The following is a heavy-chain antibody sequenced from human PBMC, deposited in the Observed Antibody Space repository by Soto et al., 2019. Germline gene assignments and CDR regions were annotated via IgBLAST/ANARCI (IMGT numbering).Heavy chain of an antibody. CDR1: GGSFSGYY. CDR3: ARGRQYSSPSAYYYGMDV. J-gene: IGHJ6*02. Sequence: LSLTCAVYGGSFSGYYWSWIRQPPGKGLEWIGEINHSGSTNYNPSLKSRVTISVDTSKNQFSLKLSSVTAADTAVYYCARGRQYSSPSAYYYGMDVWGQGTTVTVSS. CDR2: INHSGST. V-gene: IGHV4-34*01. D-gene: IGHD6-6*01.